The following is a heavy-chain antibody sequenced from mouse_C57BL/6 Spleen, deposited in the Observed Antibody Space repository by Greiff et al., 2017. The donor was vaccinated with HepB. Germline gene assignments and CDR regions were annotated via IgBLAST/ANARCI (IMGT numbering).Heavy chain of an antibody. Sequence: QVQLQQPGAELVMPGASVKLSCKASGYTFTSYWMHWVKQRPGQGLEWIGEIDPSDSYTNYNQKFKGKSTLTVDKPSSTAYMQLSSLTSEDSAVYYCARVTTVVASYYAMDYWGQGTSVTVSS. D-gene: IGHD1-1*01. CDR3: ARVTTVVASYYAMDY. CDR1: GYTFTSYW. CDR2: IDPSDSYT. V-gene: IGHV1-69*01. J-gene: IGHJ4*01.